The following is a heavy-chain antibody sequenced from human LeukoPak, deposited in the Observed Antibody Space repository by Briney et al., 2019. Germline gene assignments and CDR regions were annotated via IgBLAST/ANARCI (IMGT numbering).Heavy chain of an antibody. V-gene: IGHV3-23*01. CDR2: ISGSGGDT. CDR1: GFTFSSYA. J-gene: IGHJ4*02. Sequence: PGGSLRLSCAASGFTFSSYAMTWVRQAPEKGLEWVSAISGSGGDTYYADSVKGRFTISRDNSKNSLYLQLNSLRAEDTAVYYCAKKWFGELLIDYWGQGTLVTVSS. D-gene: IGHD3-10*01. CDR3: AKKWFGELLIDY.